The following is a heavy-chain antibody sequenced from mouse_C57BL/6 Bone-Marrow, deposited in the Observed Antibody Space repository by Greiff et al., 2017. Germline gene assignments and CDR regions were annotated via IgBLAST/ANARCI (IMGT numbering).Heavy chain of an antibody. D-gene: IGHD2-10*01. CDR3: ARDGTYYCFMDY. V-gene: IGHV1-64*01. Sequence: QVQLQQPGAELVKPGASVKLSCKASGYTFTSYWMHWVTQRPGQGLEWIGMIHPNSGSTNYNEKFKSKATLTVDKASSTAYMQLSSLTSEDSAVYYCARDGTYYCFMDYGGQGNSVTVSS. CDR1: GYTFTSYW. J-gene: IGHJ4*01. CDR2: IHPNSGST.